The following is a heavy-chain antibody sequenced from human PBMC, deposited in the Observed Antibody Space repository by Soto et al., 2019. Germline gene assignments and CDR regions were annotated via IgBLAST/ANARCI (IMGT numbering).Heavy chain of an antibody. D-gene: IGHD2-15*01. CDR1: GYSFTSYW. Sequence: PGESLKISCKGSGYSFTSYWIGWVRQMPRKGLEWMGIIYPGDSDTRYSPSFQGQVTISADKSISTAYLQWSSLKASDTAMYYCARAYCSGGSCYVAPYYYYYGMDVWGQGTTVTVSS. J-gene: IGHJ6*02. CDR2: IYPGDSDT. CDR3: ARAYCSGGSCYVAPYYYYYGMDV. V-gene: IGHV5-51*01.